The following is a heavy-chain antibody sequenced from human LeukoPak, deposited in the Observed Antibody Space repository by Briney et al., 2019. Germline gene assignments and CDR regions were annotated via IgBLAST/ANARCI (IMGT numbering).Heavy chain of an antibody. CDR2: INHSGST. D-gene: IGHD6-19*01. V-gene: IGHV4-34*01. J-gene: IGHJ4*02. CDR3: ASQSSGWNFRLDY. Sequence: PSETLSLTCAVYGGSFSGYYWSWIRQPPGKGLEWIGEINHSGSTNYNPSLKSRVTISVDTSKNQFSLKLSSVTAADTAVYYCASQSSGWNFRLDYWGQGTLVTVSS. CDR1: GGSFSGYY.